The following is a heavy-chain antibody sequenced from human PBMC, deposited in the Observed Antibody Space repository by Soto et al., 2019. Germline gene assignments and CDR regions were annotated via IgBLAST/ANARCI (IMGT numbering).Heavy chain of an antibody. CDR1: GFTFSSYG. D-gene: IGHD1-26*01. V-gene: IGHV3-33*01. Sequence: GGSLRLSCAASGFTFSSYGMHWVRQAPGKGLEWVAVIWYDGSNKYYADSVKGRFTISRDNSKNTLYLQMNSLRAEDTAVYYCARDWGWELLSPGDYWGQGTLVTVSS. CDR2: IWYDGSNK. CDR3: ARDWGWELLSPGDY. J-gene: IGHJ4*02.